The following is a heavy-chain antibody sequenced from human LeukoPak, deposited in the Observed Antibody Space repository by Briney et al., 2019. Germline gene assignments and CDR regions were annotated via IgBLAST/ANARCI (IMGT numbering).Heavy chain of an antibody. J-gene: IGHJ4*02. V-gene: IGHV1-2*02. CDR2: INPNSGGT. CDR1: GYTFTSYA. Sequence: ASVKVSCKASGYTFTSYAMNWVRQAPGQGLEWMGWINPNSGGTNYAQKFQGRVTMTRDTSISTAHMELSRLRSDDTAVYYCARVKYNWNPDYWGQGTLVTVSS. D-gene: IGHD1-20*01. CDR3: ARVKYNWNPDY.